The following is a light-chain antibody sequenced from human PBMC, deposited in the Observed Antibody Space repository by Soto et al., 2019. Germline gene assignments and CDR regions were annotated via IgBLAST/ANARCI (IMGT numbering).Light chain of an antibody. J-gene: IGLJ1*01. Sequence: ALTQPPSVSGSPGQTITVSCTGTSSDIGASNFVSWYQHLPGRAPKVIIFEATNRPSGVSDRFSGSKAGITASLTISGLQADDEGEYFCISYKTDDTFVFGTGTKVTV. CDR1: SSDIGASNF. V-gene: IGLV2-14*01. CDR3: ISYKTDDTFV. CDR2: EAT.